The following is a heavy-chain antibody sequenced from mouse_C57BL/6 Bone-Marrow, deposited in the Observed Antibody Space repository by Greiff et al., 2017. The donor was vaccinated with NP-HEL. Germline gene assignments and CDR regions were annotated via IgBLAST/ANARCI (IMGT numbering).Heavy chain of an antibody. Sequence: EVQLVESEGGLVQPGSSMKLSCTASGFTFTDYYMSWVRQIPEKGLEWVANINYDGSSTYYLDSLKSRFIISRDNAKNILYLQMSSLRAEDTASYYGERDGETRDGMDYWGQGTSVTVSS. D-gene: IGHD3-3*01. V-gene: IGHV5-16*01. CDR3: ERDGETRDGMDY. J-gene: IGHJ4*01. CDR1: GFTFTDYY. CDR2: INYDGSST.